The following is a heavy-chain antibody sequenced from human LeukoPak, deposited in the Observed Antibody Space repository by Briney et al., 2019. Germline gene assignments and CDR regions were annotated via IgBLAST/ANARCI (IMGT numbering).Heavy chain of an antibody. D-gene: IGHD5-24*01. V-gene: IGHV4-39*01. CDR2: IYYSGGT. Sequence: SETLSLTCTVSGGSISSSSYYWGWIRQPPGKGLEWIGSIYYSGGTYYNPSLKSRVTISVDTSKNQFSLKLSSVTAADTAVYYCARRLLQFDPWGQGTLVTVSS. J-gene: IGHJ5*02. CDR3: ARRLLQFDP. CDR1: GGSISSSSYY.